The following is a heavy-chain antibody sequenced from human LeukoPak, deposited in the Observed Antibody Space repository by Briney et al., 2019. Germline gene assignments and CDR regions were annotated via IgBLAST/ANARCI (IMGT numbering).Heavy chain of an antibody. D-gene: IGHD6-13*01. CDR3: AKVIAAAATDY. Sequence: TGGSLRLSCAASGFTFSSYWMHWVRQAPGKGLEWVSGISGSGGSTYYADSVKGRFTISRDNSKNTLYLQMNSLRAEDTAVYYCAKVIAAAATDYWGQGTLVTVSS. CDR2: ISGSGGST. J-gene: IGHJ4*02. V-gene: IGHV3-23*01. CDR1: GFTFSSYW.